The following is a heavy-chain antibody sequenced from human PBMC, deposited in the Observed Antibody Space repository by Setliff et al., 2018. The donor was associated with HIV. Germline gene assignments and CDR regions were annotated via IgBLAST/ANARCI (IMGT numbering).Heavy chain of an antibody. CDR3: VADPSISMVRALILGLTFDI. Sequence: VASVKVSCKASGFTFTESAVQWVRQTRGQRLEWIGWIVVGRGNTTYAQQFQGRVTITRDISTSTSDMELSSLRSDDTAVYYCVADPSISMVRALILGLTFDIWGQGTMVTVSS. CDR2: IVVGRGNT. J-gene: IGHJ3*02. D-gene: IGHD3-10*01. CDR1: GFTFTESA. V-gene: IGHV1-58*01.